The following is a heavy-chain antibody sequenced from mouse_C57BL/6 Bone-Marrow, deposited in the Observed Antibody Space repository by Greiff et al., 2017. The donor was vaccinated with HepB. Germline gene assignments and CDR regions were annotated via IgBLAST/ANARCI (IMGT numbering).Heavy chain of an antibody. V-gene: IGHV6-6*01. CDR1: GFTFSDAW. CDR3: TEGHYYGSSPFDY. D-gene: IGHD1-1*01. CDR2: IRNKANNHAT. J-gene: IGHJ2*01. Sequence: DVKLQESGGGLVQPGGSMKLSCAASGFTFSDAWMDWVRQSPEKGLEWVAEIRNKANNHATYYAESVKGMFTISRDDSKSSVYLQMNSLRAEDTGIYYCTEGHYYGSSPFDYWGQGTTLTVSS.